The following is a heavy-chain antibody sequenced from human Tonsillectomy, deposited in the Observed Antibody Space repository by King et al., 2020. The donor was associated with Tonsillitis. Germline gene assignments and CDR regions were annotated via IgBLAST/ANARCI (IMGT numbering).Heavy chain of an antibody. CDR2: IYYRGST. V-gene: IGHV4-39*01. J-gene: IGHJ4*02. D-gene: IGHD3-22*01. Sequence: QLQLQESGPGLVKPSETLSLTCTVSGGSISSSSYYWGWIRQPPGKGLEWIGNIYYRGSTYYNPSLKSRVTISVDTSKNQFPLKLSSVTAADTAVYYCARLIYYESSGYHYYFDYWGQGTLVTVSS. CDR3: ARLIYYESSGYHYYFDY. CDR1: GGSISSSSYY.